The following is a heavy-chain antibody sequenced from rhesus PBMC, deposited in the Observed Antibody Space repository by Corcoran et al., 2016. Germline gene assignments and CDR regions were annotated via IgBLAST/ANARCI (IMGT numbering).Heavy chain of an antibody. J-gene: IGHJ4*01. V-gene: IGHV4-106*01. D-gene: IGHD3-9*01. Sequence: QVQLQESGPGLVKPSETLSLTCAVSGGSISDDYYWSWIRQPPGKGLEWIGYIYGSGGGTNYNPSLKNRVTSSIDTSQNQFSLKLSAVTAADTAVYYCARDHYEDDYGYYYTLDYWGQGVLVTVSS. CDR1: GGSISDDYY. CDR3: ARDHYEDDYGYYYTLDY. CDR2: IYGSGGGT.